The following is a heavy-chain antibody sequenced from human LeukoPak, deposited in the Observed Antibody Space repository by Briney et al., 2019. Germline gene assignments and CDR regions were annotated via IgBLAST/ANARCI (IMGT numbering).Heavy chain of an antibody. CDR1: GFTFTNSW. CDR3: ARDTDGSLDY. Sequence: GGSLRLSCAASGFTFTNSWMAWVRQAPGKGLEWVANIKQDGSTRHYVDSLKGRSTISRDNPKNSLYLQMNSLRADGTAVYYCARDTDGSLDYWGQGILVTVAS. V-gene: IGHV3-7*01. D-gene: IGHD1-26*01. CDR2: IKQDGSTR. J-gene: IGHJ4*02.